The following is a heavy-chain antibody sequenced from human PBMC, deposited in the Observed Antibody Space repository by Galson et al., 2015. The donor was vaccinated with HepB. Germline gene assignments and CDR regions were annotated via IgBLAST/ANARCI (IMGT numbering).Heavy chain of an antibody. Sequence: SLRLSCAASGFTFSSYTMHWVRQAPGKGLKWVALISYDGSNKYYADSVKGRFTISRGNSKNTLYLQMNSLRSEDTAVYYCARSLTYYYDSSGPTGDVWGQGTTVTVSS. V-gene: IGHV3-30-3*01. J-gene: IGHJ6*02. CDR1: GFTFSSYT. CDR3: ARSLTYYYDSSGPTGDV. CDR2: ISYDGSNK. D-gene: IGHD3-22*01.